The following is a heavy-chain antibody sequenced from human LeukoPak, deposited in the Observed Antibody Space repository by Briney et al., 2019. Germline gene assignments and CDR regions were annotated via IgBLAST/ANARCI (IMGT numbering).Heavy chain of an antibody. CDR3: AKDRYCTSSSCPIDY. V-gene: IGHV3-9*01. J-gene: IGHJ4*02. CDR2: INWKSDKI. CDR1: GFTFSSYS. Sequence: SGGSLRLSCAASGFTFSSYSMNWVRQAPGKGLEWVSGINWKSDKIGYADSVKGRFTISRDNSKNSLYLQMNSLRVEDTALYYCAKDRYCTSSSCPIDYWGQGTMVTVSS. D-gene: IGHD2-2*01.